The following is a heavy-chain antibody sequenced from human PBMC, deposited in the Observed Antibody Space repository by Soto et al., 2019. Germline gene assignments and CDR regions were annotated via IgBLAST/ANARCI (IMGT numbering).Heavy chain of an antibody. V-gene: IGHV4-39*01. CDR1: GDXISSRIYY. CDR2: IYYSGST. Sequence: EXLSLTCTFTGDXISSRIYYWGWIRQPPGKGLEWIGSIYYSGSTYNKRSLRMRVSMSIDTSKEQFSLKLKSVTAAYTALYFCARQRTSVVTQAYFDVWGPGSLGTVSS. CDR3: ARQRTSVVTQAYFDV. J-gene: IGHJ4*02. D-gene: IGHD2-21*02.